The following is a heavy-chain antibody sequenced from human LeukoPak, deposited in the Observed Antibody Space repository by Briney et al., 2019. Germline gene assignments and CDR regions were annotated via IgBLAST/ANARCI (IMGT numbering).Heavy chain of an antibody. D-gene: IGHD6-13*01. Sequence: PSETLSLTCTVSGGSISSSSYYWSWIRQPPGKGLEWIGYIYYSGSTNYNPSLKSRVTISVDTSKNQFSLKPSSVTAADTAVYYCARRAAAGVNFDYWGQGTLVTVSS. CDR2: IYYSGST. J-gene: IGHJ4*02. CDR3: ARRAAAGVNFDY. CDR1: GGSISSSSYY. V-gene: IGHV4-61*01.